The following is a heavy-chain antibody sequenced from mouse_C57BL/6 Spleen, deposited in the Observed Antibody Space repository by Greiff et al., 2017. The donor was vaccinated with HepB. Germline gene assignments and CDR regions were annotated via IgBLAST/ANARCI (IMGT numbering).Heavy chain of an antibody. CDR3: ARRIPYYYGSSYGYFDV. V-gene: IGHV8-12*01. CDR2: IYWDDDK. Sequence: ESGPGILQSSQTLSLTCSFSGFSLSTSGMGVSWIRQPSGKGLEWLAHIYWDDDKRYNPSLKSRLTISKDTSRNQVFLKITSVDTADTATYYCARRIPYYYGSSYGYFDVWGTGTTVTVSS. CDR1: GFSLSTSGMG. J-gene: IGHJ1*03. D-gene: IGHD1-1*01.